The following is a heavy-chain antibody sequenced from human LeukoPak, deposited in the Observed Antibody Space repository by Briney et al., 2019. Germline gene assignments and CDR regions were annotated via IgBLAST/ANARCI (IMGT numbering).Heavy chain of an antibody. V-gene: IGHV3-11*04. CDR3: ARERFGELLSGYYYYYYMDV. D-gene: IGHD3-10*01. Sequence: GGSLRLSCAASGFTFSDYYMSWIRQASGKGLEWVSYISSSGSTIYYADSVKGRFTISRDNAKNSLYLQMNSLRAEDTAVYYCARERFGELLSGYYYYYYMDVWGKGTTVTVSS. CDR2: ISSSGSTI. CDR1: GFTFSDYY. J-gene: IGHJ6*03.